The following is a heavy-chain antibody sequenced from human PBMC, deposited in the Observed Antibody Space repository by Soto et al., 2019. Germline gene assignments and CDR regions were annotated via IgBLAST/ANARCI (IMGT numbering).Heavy chain of an antibody. D-gene: IGHD2-2*01. J-gene: IGHJ6*02. CDR1: GGTFSSYA. V-gene: IGHV1-69*01. CDR3: ARDRRGCRSTSCSLDYYYGMDV. CDR2: LIPIFGTA. Sequence: QVQLVQSGAEVKKPGSSVKVSCKASGGTFSSYAISWVRQAPGQGLEWMGGLIPIFGTANYAQKFQGRVIITADEATSTAYMELRSLRSEDTAVYYCARDRRGCRSTSCSLDYYYGMDVWGQGTTVTVSS.